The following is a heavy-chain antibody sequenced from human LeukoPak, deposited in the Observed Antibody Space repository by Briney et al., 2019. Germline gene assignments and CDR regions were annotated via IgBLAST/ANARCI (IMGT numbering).Heavy chain of an antibody. CDR3: ARDDGYYGSGSYVGSGYYYYYMGV. J-gene: IGHJ6*03. V-gene: IGHV3-21*01. Sequence: GGSLRLSCAASGFTFSSYSMNWVRQAPGKGLEWVSSISSSSSYIYYADSVKGRFTISRDNAKNSLYLQMNSLRAEDTAVYYCARDDGYYGSGSYVGSGYYYYYMGVWGKGTTVTISS. D-gene: IGHD3-10*01. CDR1: GFTFSSYS. CDR2: ISSSSSYI.